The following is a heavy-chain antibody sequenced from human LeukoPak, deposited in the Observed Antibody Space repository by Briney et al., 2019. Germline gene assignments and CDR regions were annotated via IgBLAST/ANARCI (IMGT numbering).Heavy chain of an antibody. Sequence: PGGSLRLSCAVSGFTFSSYWMHWVRQAPGKGLVWVSRINVDVSSTCYADSVKGRFTISRDNAQNTLFLQMNSLRAEDTAVYFCARELVVRAGDYFDNWGQGTLVTVSS. CDR2: INVDVSST. V-gene: IGHV3-74*01. CDR1: GFTFSSYW. D-gene: IGHD2-2*01. J-gene: IGHJ4*02. CDR3: ARELVVRAGDYFDN.